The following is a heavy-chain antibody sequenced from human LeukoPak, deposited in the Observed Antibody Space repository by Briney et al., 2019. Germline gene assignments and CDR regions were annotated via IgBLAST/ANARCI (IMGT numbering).Heavy chain of an antibody. V-gene: IGHV3-30*18. Sequence: GRSLRLSCAASGFTFSSYGMHWVRQAPGKGLEWVAVISYDGSNKYYADSVKGRFTISRDNSKNTLYLQMNSLRAEDTAVYYCAKDRGAVAGTLDYWGQGTLVTVSS. D-gene: IGHD6-19*01. J-gene: IGHJ4*02. CDR3: AKDRGAVAGTLDY. CDR2: ISYDGSNK. CDR1: GFTFSSYG.